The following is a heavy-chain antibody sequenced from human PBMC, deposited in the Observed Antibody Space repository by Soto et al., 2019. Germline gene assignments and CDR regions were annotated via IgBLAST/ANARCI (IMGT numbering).Heavy chain of an antibody. CDR2: INAGNGNT. CDR3: AGGLGLYYFDY. Sequence: QVQLVQSGAEVKKPGASVKVSCKASGYTFTSYAMHWVRQAPGQRLEWMGWINAGNGNTKYSQKFQGRVTITRDTSASTAYVELSSLRSEDTAVYYCAGGLGLYYFDYWGQGTLVTVSS. J-gene: IGHJ4*02. V-gene: IGHV1-3*01. D-gene: IGHD1-26*01. CDR1: GYTFTSYA.